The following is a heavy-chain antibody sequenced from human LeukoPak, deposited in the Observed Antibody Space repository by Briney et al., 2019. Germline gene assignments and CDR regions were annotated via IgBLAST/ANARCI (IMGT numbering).Heavy chain of an antibody. CDR3: AKDHAVVAATPFDY. CDR2: ISGSGGST. D-gene: IGHD2-15*01. V-gene: IGHV3-23*01. Sequence: GGSLRLSCAASGFTFSSYAMSWVRQAPGKGLEWVSAISGSGGSTYYADSVKGRFTISRDNSKNTLYLQMNSPRAEDPAVYYCAKDHAVVAATPFDYWGQGTLVTVSS. CDR1: GFTFSSYA. J-gene: IGHJ4*02.